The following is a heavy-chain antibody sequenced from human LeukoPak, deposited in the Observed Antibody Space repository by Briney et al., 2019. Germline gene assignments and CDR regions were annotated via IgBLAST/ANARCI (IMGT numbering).Heavy chain of an antibody. CDR3: ARCPPSGSYACVH. J-gene: IGHJ4*02. Sequence: ASVKVSCKASGYTFTGYFMHWVRQAPGQGVEWMGWINPISGGTNYAQKFQGRVTMTRNTSISTAYMELSSLRSEDTAVYYCARCPPSGSYACVHWGQGTLVTVSS. D-gene: IGHD1-26*01. CDR1: GYTFTGYF. CDR2: INPISGGT. V-gene: IGHV1-2*02.